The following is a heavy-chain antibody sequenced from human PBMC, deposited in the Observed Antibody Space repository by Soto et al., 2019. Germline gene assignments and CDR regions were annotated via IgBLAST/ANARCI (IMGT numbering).Heavy chain of an antibody. V-gene: IGHV4-31*03. D-gene: IGHD4-17*01. CDR3: ARDHGSYDYDSQNWFDP. CDR2: IYYSGST. Sequence: QVQLQESGPGLVKPSQTLSLTCTVSGGSISSGGYYWSWIRQHPGKGLEWIGYIYYSGSTYYNPSLNSSFTISVDTSKNLFSMKLSSVAAADTAVYYCARDHGSYDYDSQNWFDPWGQGTLVTVSS. CDR1: GGSISSGGYY. J-gene: IGHJ5*02.